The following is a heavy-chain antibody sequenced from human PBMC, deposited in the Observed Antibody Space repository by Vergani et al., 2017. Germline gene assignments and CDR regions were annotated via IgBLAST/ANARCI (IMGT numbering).Heavy chain of an antibody. CDR2: IDPSDSYT. CDR3: ARHSPSIAAAGTGAFDI. V-gene: IGHV5-10-1*01. CDR1: GYSFTSYW. J-gene: IGHJ3*02. D-gene: IGHD6-13*01. Sequence: EVQLVQSGAEVKKPGESLRISCKGSGYSFTSYWISWVRQMAGKGLEWMGRIDPSDSYTKYRPSFQGHVTISADKSISAAYLQWSSLKASDTAMYYCARHSPSIAAAGTGAFDIWGQGTMVTVSS.